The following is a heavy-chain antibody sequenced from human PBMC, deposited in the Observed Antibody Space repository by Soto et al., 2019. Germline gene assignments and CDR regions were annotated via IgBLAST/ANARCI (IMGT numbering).Heavy chain of an antibody. Sequence: GGSLRLSCAASGFTFSSYAMSWVRQAPGKGLEWVSAISGSGGSTYYADSVKGRFTISRDNSKNTLYLQMNSLRAEDTAVYYCAKDLDTGGYYYYYYMDVWGKGTTVTVSS. CDR2: ISGSGGST. V-gene: IGHV3-23*01. D-gene: IGHD2-8*02. J-gene: IGHJ6*03. CDR3: AKDLDTGGYYYYYYMDV. CDR1: GFTFSSYA.